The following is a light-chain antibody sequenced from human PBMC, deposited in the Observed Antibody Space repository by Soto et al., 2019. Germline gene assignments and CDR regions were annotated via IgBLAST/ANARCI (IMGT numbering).Light chain of an antibody. V-gene: IGLV3-1*01. CDR2: QDI. CDR1: TLGDKY. CDR3: QAWDINTIV. Sequence: SYELTQPPSVSVSPGQTASITCSGDTLGDKYASWYQQKPGQSPVLVIYQDIRRPSGIPERFSGSSSGNTATLTISGTQAMDEADYYCQAWDINTIVFGGGTKVTVL. J-gene: IGLJ2*01.